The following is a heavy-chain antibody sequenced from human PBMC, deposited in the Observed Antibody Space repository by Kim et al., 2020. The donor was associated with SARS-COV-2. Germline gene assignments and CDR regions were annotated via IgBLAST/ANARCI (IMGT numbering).Heavy chain of an antibody. Sequence: GGSLRLSCAASGFTFSSYGMPWVRQAPGKGLERVAVIWYDGSNKYYADSVKGRFTISRDNSKNTLYLQMNSLRAEDTAVYYCARDGTYSSSWYSGYYYYGMDVWGQGTTVTVSS. CDR3: ARDGTYSSSWYSGYYYYGMDV. D-gene: IGHD6-13*01. CDR1: GFTFSSYG. CDR2: IWYDGSNK. V-gene: IGHV3-33*01. J-gene: IGHJ6*02.